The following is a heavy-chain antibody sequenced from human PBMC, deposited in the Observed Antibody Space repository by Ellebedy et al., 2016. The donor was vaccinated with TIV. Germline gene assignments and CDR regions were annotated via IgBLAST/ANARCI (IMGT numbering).Heavy chain of an antibody. J-gene: IGHJ4*02. CDR1: GFTFSNAW. CDR3: TTGEGGWHPLDY. Sequence: GGSLRLSCAASGFTFSNAWMSWVRQAPGKGLEWVGRIKSKTDGGTTDYAAPVKGRFTISRDDSKNTLYLQMNSLKTEDTAVYYCTTGEGGWHPLDYWGQGTLVTVSS. D-gene: IGHD6-19*01. V-gene: IGHV3-15*01. CDR2: IKSKTDGGTT.